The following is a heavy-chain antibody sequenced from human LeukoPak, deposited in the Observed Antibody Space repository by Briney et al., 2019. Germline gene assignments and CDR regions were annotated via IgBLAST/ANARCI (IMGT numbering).Heavy chain of an antibody. CDR3: AREVPATAIRFDY. CDR1: GGSFSGYY. J-gene: IGHJ4*02. Sequence: SETLSLTCAVYGGSFSGYYWSWLRQPPGKGLEWIGEINHSGSTNYNPSLKSRATISVDTSKKQFSLKLSAVTAADTAVYYYAREVPATAIRFDYWGQGTLVTVSS. CDR2: INHSGST. D-gene: IGHD2-2*01. V-gene: IGHV4-34*01.